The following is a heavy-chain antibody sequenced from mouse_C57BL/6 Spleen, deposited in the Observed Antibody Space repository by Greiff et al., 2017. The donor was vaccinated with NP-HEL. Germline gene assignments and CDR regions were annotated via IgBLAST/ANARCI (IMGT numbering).Heavy chain of an antibody. CDR3: ARTGSSGYLDY. D-gene: IGHD3-2*02. CDR1: TSYW. J-gene: IGHJ2*01. CDR2: IYPGSGST. V-gene: IGHV1-55*01. Sequence: VQLQQPGAELVKPGASVKMSFTSYWITWVKQRPGQGLEWIGDIYPGSGSTNYNEKFKSKATLTVDTSSSTAYMQLSSLTSEDSAVYYCARTGSSGYLDYWGQGTTLTVSS.